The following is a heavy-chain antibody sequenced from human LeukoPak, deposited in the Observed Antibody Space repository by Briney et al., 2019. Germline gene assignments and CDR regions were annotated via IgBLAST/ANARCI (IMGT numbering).Heavy chain of an antibody. CDR2: IYYSGST. J-gene: IGHJ4*02. Sequence: PSETPSLTCTVSGGSISSYYWSWIRQPPGKGLEWIGYIYYSGSTNYNPSLKSRVTISVDTSKNQFSLKLSSVTAADTAVYYCARGDIAVTFDYWGQGTLVTVSS. V-gene: IGHV4-59*01. D-gene: IGHD6-19*01. CDR3: ARGDIAVTFDY. CDR1: GGSISSYY.